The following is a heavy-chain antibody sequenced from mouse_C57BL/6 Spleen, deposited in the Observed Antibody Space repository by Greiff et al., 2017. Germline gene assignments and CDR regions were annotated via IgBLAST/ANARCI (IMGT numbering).Heavy chain of an antibody. D-gene: IGHD1-1*01. Sequence: QVQLQQPGAELVMPGASVKLSCKASGYTFTSYWMHWVKQRPGQGLEWIGAIDPSDSYTNYNQQFKGKSTLTVDKSSSTAYMQLSSLTSEDSAVYYCARSLFITTVVATPSFDYWGQGTTLTVSS. J-gene: IGHJ2*01. CDR3: ARSLFITTVVATPSFDY. CDR2: IDPSDSYT. CDR1: GYTFTSYW. V-gene: IGHV1-69*01.